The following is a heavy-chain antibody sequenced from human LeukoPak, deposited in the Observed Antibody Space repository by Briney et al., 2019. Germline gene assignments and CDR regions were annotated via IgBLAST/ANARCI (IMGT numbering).Heavy chain of an antibody. V-gene: IGHV3-11*06. D-gene: IGHD6-13*01. CDR3: ARLGSIAAAGTPDY. CDR2: ISSSGGHT. Sequence: GGSLRLSCAASGFTFSDYYMSWIRQAPGKGLEWVSYISSSGGHTYYADFVKGRFTISRDNAKNSLSLQVNSLRADDTAVYYCARLGSIAAAGTPDYWGQGTLVTVSS. J-gene: IGHJ4*02. CDR1: GFTFSDYY.